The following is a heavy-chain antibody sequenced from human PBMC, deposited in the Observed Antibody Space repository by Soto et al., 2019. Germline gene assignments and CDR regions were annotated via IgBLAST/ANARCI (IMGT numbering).Heavy chain of an antibody. CDR1: GYTFTGYY. CDR2: INPNSGGT. Sequence: GASVKVSGKASGYTFTGYYMHWVLQAPGQGLEWMGWINPNSGGTNYAQKFQGWVTMTRDTSISTAYMELSRLRSDDTAVYYCARDEAAVNYYYGMDVWGQGTTVTVSS. D-gene: IGHD6-13*01. V-gene: IGHV1-2*04. J-gene: IGHJ6*02. CDR3: ARDEAAVNYYYGMDV.